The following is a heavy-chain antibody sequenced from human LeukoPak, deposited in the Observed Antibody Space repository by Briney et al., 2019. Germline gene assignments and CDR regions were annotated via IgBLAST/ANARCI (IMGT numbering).Heavy chain of an antibody. J-gene: IGHJ4*02. Sequence: ASVKVSCKASGGTFSSYAISWVRQAPGQGLEWMGGIIPIFGTANYAQKFQGRVTITADESTSTAYMELSSLRSEDTAVYYCARAVGWELYHFDYWGQGTLVTVSS. CDR1: GGTFSSYA. CDR3: ARAVGWELYHFDY. CDR2: IIPIFGTA. V-gene: IGHV1-69*13. D-gene: IGHD1-26*01.